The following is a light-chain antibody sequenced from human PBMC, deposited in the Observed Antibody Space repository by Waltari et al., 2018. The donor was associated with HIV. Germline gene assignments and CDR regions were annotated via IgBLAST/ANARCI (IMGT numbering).Light chain of an antibody. CDR1: QTINRN. Sequence: IQMTQSPSSLSASVGDRVTITCRASQTINRNLNCYQQKVGKAPTLLIFAASILQSGVLSRFSGSGSGTDFTLTISSLQPEDFATYYCQQSFSSPYTFGQGTKLEIK. J-gene: IGKJ2*01. CDR3: QQSFSSPYT. CDR2: AAS. V-gene: IGKV1-39*01.